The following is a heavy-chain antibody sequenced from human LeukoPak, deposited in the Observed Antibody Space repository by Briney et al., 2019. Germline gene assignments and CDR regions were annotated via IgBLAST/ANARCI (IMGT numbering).Heavy chain of an antibody. V-gene: IGHV3-74*01. CDR2: VSPDGSST. Sequence: GGSLRLSCAAPGLIFSSYWMNWVRHGPGKGLVWVSRVSPDGSSTDYADSVKGRFTISRDNAKNSVYLQMNSLRAEDTAVYYCARWSSGWEFDYWGQGTLVSVSS. CDR3: ARWSSGWEFDY. J-gene: IGHJ4*02. CDR1: GLIFSSYW. D-gene: IGHD6-19*01.